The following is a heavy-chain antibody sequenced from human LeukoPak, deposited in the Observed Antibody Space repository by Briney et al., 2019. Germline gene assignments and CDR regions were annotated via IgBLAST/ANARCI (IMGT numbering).Heavy chain of an antibody. J-gene: IGHJ4*02. CDR3: AREWGAYYYDSSGENY. CDR1: GFTFSSYE. CDR2: ISSGGTTM. D-gene: IGHD3-22*01. V-gene: IGHV3-48*03. Sequence: GGSLRLSCAASGFTFSSYEMNWVRQAPGKGLEWVSFISSGGTTMYYADSVKGRFTISRGNAKNSLYLQMNSLRAEDTAVYYCAREWGAYYYDSSGENYWGQGTLVTVSS.